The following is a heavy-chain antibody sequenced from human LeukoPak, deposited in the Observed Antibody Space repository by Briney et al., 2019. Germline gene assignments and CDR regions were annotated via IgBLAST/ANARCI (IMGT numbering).Heavy chain of an antibody. CDR2: INPSGGST. CDR1: GYTFTSYY. CDR3: AGSIAAAVYMDV. D-gene: IGHD6-13*01. J-gene: IGHJ6*03. V-gene: IGHV1-46*01. Sequence: ASVKVSCKASGYTFTSYYMHWVRQAPGQGLEWMGIINPSGGSTSYAQKFQGRVTMTRDMSTSTVYMELSSLRSEDTAVYYCAGSIAAAVYMDVWGKGTTVTVSS.